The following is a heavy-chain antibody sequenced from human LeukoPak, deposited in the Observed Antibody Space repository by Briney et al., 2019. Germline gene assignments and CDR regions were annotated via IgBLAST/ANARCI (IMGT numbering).Heavy chain of an antibody. J-gene: IGHJ3*01. Sequence: SETLSLTCAVSGGSISSSNWWSWVRPPPGKGLEWIGEIYHSGSTNYNPSLKSRVTISVDTSKNQFSLKLRSVTAADTAVYYCARISSSNWYNERGAFDVWGQGTMVTVSS. V-gene: IGHV4-4*02. CDR1: GGSISSSNW. D-gene: IGHD6-13*01. CDR3: ARISSSNWYNERGAFDV. CDR2: IYHSGST.